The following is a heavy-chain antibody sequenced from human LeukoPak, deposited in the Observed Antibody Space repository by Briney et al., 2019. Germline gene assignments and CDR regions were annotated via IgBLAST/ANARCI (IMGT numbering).Heavy chain of an antibody. Sequence: PGGSLRLSCAASGFTVSSNYMSWGRQAPGKGLEWVSVIYSGGSTYYADSVKGRFTISRDNSKNTLYLQMNSLRAEDTAVYYCARGIAVAGTSAFDIWGQGTMVTVSS. J-gene: IGHJ3*02. CDR3: ARGIAVAGTSAFDI. V-gene: IGHV3-66*01. CDR1: GFTVSSNY. CDR2: IYSGGST. D-gene: IGHD6-19*01.